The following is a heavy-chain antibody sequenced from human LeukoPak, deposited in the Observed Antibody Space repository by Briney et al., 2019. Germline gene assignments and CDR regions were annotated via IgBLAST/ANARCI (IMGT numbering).Heavy chain of an antibody. CDR3: ARGRRKYYYDSSGFDY. Sequence: GRSLRLSCAASGFTFSSYAMHWVRQAPGKGLEWVALIPYDENNKYYADSVKGQFTISRDNSKNTLYLHMNSLRAEDTAVYYCARGRRKYYYDSSGFDYWGQGTLVTVSS. CDR2: IPYDENNK. CDR1: GFTFSSYA. J-gene: IGHJ4*02. V-gene: IGHV3-30*04. D-gene: IGHD3-22*01.